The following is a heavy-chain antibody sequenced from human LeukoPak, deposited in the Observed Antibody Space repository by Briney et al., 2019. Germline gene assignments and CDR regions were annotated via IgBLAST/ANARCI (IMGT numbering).Heavy chain of an antibody. CDR3: ARLAPGDSYFYGMDV. CDR1: GASITTDLYY. Sequence: SETLSLTCPVSGASITTDLYYWGWIRQPPGKGLEWIGSIYHSGSTYYNPSLQGRATISVETSKNLFSLRLNSVTAADTAVYYCARLAPGDSYFYGMDVWGRGTTVTVSS. CDR2: IYHSGST. D-gene: IGHD1-26*01. V-gene: IGHV4-39*01. J-gene: IGHJ6*02.